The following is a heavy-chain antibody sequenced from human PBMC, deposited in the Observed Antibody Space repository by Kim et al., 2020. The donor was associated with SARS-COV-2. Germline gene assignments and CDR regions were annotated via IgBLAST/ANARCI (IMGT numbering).Heavy chain of an antibody. CDR2: ISSNGGST. CDR3: VKDSAAAGRFYYYYGMDV. CDR1: GFTFSSYA. V-gene: IGHV3-64D*09. Sequence: GGSLRLSCSASGFTFSSYAMHWVRQAPGKGLEYVSAISSNGGSTYYADSVKGRFTISRDNSKNTLYLQMSSLRAEDTAVYYCVKDSAAAGRFYYYYGMDVWGQGTTVTVSS. D-gene: IGHD6-13*01. J-gene: IGHJ6*02.